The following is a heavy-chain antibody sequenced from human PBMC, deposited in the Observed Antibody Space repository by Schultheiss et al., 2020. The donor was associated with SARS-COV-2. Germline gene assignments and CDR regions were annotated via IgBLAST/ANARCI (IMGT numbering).Heavy chain of an antibody. D-gene: IGHD2-2*01. CDR1: GASISSNFYY. J-gene: IGHJ5*02. Sequence: SETLSLTCSVSGASISSNFYYWTWIRQPAGKGLEWIGRIHTSGTTNYNPSLKSRVTISIDTSKNQFSLRLTSVTAADTAVYYCARHGSAAIRQGWFDPWGQGTLVTVSS. CDR2: IHTSGTT. CDR3: ARHGSAAIRQGWFDP. V-gene: IGHV4-61*02.